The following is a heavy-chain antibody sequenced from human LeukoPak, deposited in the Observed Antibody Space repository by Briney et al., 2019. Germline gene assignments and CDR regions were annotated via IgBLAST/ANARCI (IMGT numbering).Heavy chain of an antibody. V-gene: IGHV3-21*01. CDR3: AREWPTYYYGSGSYSEGPFY. CDR1: GFTLSTYT. D-gene: IGHD3-10*01. CDR2: ISISSGYI. Sequence: GGSLRLSCVASGFTLSTYTMNWVRQVPGKGLEWVSSISISSGYIAYADSLKGRFTVSRDNAKNSLFLQMSGLRAEDTAVYYCAREWPTYYYGSGSYSEGPFYWGQGTLVTVSS. J-gene: IGHJ4*02.